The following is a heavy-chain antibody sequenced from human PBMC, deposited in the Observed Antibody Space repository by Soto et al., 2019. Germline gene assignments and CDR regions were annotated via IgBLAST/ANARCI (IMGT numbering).Heavy chain of an antibody. CDR2: ISSSGSTI. CDR1: GFTFSSNE. J-gene: IGHJ6*02. CDR3: AGQPGTFYYYYYGMDV. Sequence: GGSLRLSCAASGFTFSSNEMNWVRQAPGKGLEWVSYISSSGSTIYYADSVKGRFTISRDNAKNSLYLQMNSLRAGDTAVYYCAGQPGTFYYYYYGMDVWGQGTTVTVSS. V-gene: IGHV3-48*03. D-gene: IGHD3-10*01.